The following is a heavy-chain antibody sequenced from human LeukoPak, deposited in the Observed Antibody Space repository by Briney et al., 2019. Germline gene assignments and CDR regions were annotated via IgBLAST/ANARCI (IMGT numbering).Heavy chain of an antibody. CDR3: VRPYGGSYYFDY. V-gene: IGHV3-33*01. CDR2: IWYDGVNK. J-gene: IGHJ4*02. Sequence: TGGSLRLSCAASGFTFSTYGMHWVRQPPGKGLEWVAVIWYDGVNKYYADSVKGRFTISRDNSKDTLYLQMNSLRAEDTAVYYCVRPYGGSYYFDYWGQGTLVTVFS. D-gene: IGHD4-23*01. CDR1: GFTFSTYG.